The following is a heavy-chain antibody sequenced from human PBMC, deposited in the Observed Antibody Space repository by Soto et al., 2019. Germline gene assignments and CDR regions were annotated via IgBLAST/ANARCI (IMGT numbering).Heavy chain of an antibody. Sequence: QVQLVESGGGVVQPGRSLRLSCAASGFTFSSYGMHWVRQAPGKGLEWVAVISYDGSNKYYADSVKGRFTISRDNSKNKLYLQMNSLRAEDTAVYYCAKDITYDSSGYYQDYYYGMDVWGQGTTVTVSS. J-gene: IGHJ6*02. CDR1: GFTFSSYG. CDR3: AKDITYDSSGYYQDYYYGMDV. CDR2: ISYDGSNK. D-gene: IGHD3-22*01. V-gene: IGHV3-30*18.